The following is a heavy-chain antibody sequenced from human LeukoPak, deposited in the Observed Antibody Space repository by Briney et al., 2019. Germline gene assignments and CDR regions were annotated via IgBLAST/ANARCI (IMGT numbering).Heavy chain of an antibody. V-gene: IGHV4-34*01. D-gene: IGHD1-26*01. CDR2: INHSGST. CDR1: GGSFSGYY. CDR3: ARATGATPWIL. J-gene: IGHJ4*02. Sequence: SETLSLTCAVYGGSFSGYYWSWIRQPPGKGLEWIGEINHSGSTNYNPSLKSRVTMSVDTSKNQFSLKLSSVTAADTAVYYCARATGATPWILWGQGTLVTVSS.